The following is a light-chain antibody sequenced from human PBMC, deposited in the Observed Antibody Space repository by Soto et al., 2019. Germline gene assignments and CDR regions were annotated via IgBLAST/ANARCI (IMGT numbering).Light chain of an antibody. CDR1: QSVSSN. CDR2: GAS. Sequence: EIVMTQSPATLSVSPGERATLSCRASQSVSSNLAWYQQKPGQAPRLLIYGASTRDTGIPARFSGSGSGTEVTLTISSLQSEDFGVFYCQQYNNWPPLFTFGPGTKVDIK. V-gene: IGKV3D-15*01. J-gene: IGKJ3*01. CDR3: QQYNNWPPLFT.